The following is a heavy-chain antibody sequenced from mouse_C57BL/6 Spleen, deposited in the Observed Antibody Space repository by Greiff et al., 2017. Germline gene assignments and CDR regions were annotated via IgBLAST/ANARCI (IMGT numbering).Heavy chain of an antibody. J-gene: IGHJ1*03. CDR2: IYPGSGNT. Sequence: VQLQESGAELVRPGASVKLSCKASGYTFTDYYINWVKQRPGQGLEWIARIYPGSGNTYYNEKFKGKATLTAEKSSSTAYMQLSSLTSEDSAVYFCARSYGNHWYFDVWGTGTTVTVSS. CDR1: GYTFTDYY. D-gene: IGHD2-1*01. V-gene: IGHV1-76*01. CDR3: ARSYGNHWYFDV.